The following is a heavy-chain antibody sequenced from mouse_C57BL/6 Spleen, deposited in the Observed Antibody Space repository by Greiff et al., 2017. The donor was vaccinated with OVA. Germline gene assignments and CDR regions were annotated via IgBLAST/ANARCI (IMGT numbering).Heavy chain of an antibody. CDR1: GYTFTSYW. D-gene: IGHD4-1*01. CDR2: IYPGSGST. Sequence: VQLQQPGAELVKPGASVKMSCKASGYTFTSYWITWVKQRPGQGLEWIGDIYPGSGSTNYNEKCKSKATLTVDTSSSTAYMQLSSLTSEDSAVYYCAREEGTGKAWFAYWGQGTLVTVSA. CDR3: AREEGTGKAWFAY. J-gene: IGHJ3*01. V-gene: IGHV1-55*01.